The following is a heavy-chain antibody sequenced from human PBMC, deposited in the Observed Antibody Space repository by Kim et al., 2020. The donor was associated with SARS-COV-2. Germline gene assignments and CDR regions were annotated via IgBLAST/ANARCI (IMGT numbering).Heavy chain of an antibody. CDR1: GFTFSSYG. CDR2: ISYDGSNK. Sequence: GGSLRLSCAASGFTFSSYGMHWVRQAPGKGLEWVAVISYDGSNKYYADSVKGRFTISRDNSKNTLYLQMNSLRAEDTAVYYCAKDFSSSWYVVNYYYYYGMDVWGQGTTVTVSS. V-gene: IGHV3-30*18. J-gene: IGHJ6*02. D-gene: IGHD6-13*01. CDR3: AKDFSSSWYVVNYYYYYGMDV.